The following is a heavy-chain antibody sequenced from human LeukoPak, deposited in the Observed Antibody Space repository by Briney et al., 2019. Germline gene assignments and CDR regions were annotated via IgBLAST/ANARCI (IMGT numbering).Heavy chain of an antibody. CDR1: GFTFANSA. Sequence: GGSLRLSCAASGFTFANSAMNWVRQAPGKGLEWVSAISGSGGSTYYADSVKGRFTISRDNSKNTLYLQMNSLRAEDTAVYYCAKGCSSTSCIDAFDIWGQGTMVTVSS. CDR2: ISGSGGST. CDR3: AKGCSSTSCIDAFDI. D-gene: IGHD2-2*01. V-gene: IGHV3-23*01. J-gene: IGHJ3*02.